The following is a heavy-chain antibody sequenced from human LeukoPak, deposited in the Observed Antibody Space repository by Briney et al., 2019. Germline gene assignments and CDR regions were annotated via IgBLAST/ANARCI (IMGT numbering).Heavy chain of an antibody. CDR1: GGSFSGYY. D-gene: IGHD3-22*01. CDR2: INHSGST. CDR3: ARGAYRYRYYYDSSGYFDY. J-gene: IGHJ4*02. V-gene: IGHV4-34*01. Sequence: SETLSLTCAVYGGSFSGYYWSWIRQPPGKGLEWIGEINHSGSTNYNPSLKSRVTISVDTSKNQFSLKLSSVTAADTAVYYCARGAYRYRYYYDSSGYFDYWGQGTLVTVSS.